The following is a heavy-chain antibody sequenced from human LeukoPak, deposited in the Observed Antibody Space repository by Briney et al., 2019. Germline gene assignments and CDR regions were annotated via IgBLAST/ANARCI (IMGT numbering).Heavy chain of an antibody. D-gene: IGHD2-2*01. J-gene: IGHJ3*02. Sequence: GGSLRLSCAASGFTFSSYSMNWVRQAPGKGLEWVSSISSSSSYIYYADSVKGRFTISRDNAKNTLYLQMNSLRAEDTAVYYCAKAGSDKDQGAFDIWGQGTMVTVSS. CDR1: GFTFSSYS. V-gene: IGHV3-21*04. CDR3: AKAGSDKDQGAFDI. CDR2: ISSSSSYI.